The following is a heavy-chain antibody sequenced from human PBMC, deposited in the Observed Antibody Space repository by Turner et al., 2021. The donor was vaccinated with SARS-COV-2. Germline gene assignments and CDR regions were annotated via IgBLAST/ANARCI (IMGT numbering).Heavy chain of an antibody. J-gene: IGHJ6*02. CDR1: GFTFSSYA. V-gene: IGHV3-30*04. CDR2: ISYDGSNK. Sequence: QVQLVESGGGVVQPGRSLRLSCAASGFTFSSYAMHWVRQAPGKGLEWVAVISYDGSNKYYADSVKGRFTISRDNSKNTLYLQMNSLRAEDTAVYYCARDDPLGGMDVWGQGTTVTVSS. CDR3: ARDDPLGGMDV.